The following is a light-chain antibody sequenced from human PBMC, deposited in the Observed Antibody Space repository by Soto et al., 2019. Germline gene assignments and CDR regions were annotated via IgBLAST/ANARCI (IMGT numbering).Light chain of an antibody. V-gene: IGKV3-20*01. J-gene: IGKJ2*01. CDR2: GAS. Sequence: EIVLTQSPGTLSLSPGDRATLSCRASQSVYSNSLAWYQQKPGQAPRLLIYGASNRATGIPDRFSGSGSGTDFTLTISRLDPEDFAVYYCQQSGSSPFTFGQGTKLEIK. CDR1: QSVYSNS. CDR3: QQSGSSPFT.